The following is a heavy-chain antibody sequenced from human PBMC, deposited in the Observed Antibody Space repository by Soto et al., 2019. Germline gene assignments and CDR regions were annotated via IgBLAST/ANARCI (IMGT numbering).Heavy chain of an antibody. CDR3: ARFSGWDGQCYFDC. V-gene: IGHV3-53*02. CDR2: IYSDGRT. Sequence: DVQLVETGGGLIQPGGSLRLSCAASGFIVSSSYMSWVRQAPGKGLEWVSVIYSDGRTYYADSVKGRFTISRDNSKNTLYLQMNSLSAEDTAVYYWARFSGWDGQCYFDCWGQGTLVTVSS. J-gene: IGHJ4*02. CDR1: GFIVSSSY. D-gene: IGHD6-25*01.